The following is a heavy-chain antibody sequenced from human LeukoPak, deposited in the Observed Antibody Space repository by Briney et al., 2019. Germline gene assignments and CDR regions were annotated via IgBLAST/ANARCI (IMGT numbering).Heavy chain of an antibody. CDR3: ARRVTGTNNWFDP. V-gene: IGHV5-51*01. Sequence: GESLKISCKGSGYSFTTYWIGWVSQMPGKGLEWMGIIYPGDSDTRYGPSFQGQVTISADKSISTAYLQWSSLKASDTAMYYCARRVTGTNNWFDPWGQGTLVTVSS. D-gene: IGHD1-7*01. CDR1: GYSFTTYW. CDR2: IYPGDSDT. J-gene: IGHJ5*02.